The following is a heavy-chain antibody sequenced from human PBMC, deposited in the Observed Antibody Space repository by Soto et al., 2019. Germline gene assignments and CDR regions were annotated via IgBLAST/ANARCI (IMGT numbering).Heavy chain of an antibody. V-gene: IGHV1-18*01. J-gene: IGHJ6*02. D-gene: IGHD5-12*01. CDR2: IGTYNGDT. Sequence: QVQLVQSGAEVKKPGASVKVSCKASGYTVTRSGISWVRQAPGQGPEWMGWIGTYNGDTNYAQTFQGRVTMTTDTSTSTAYMELRSLRSDDTAVYYCAREGVAPYYYYGMDVWGQGTPVTVSS. CDR3: AREGVAPYYYYGMDV. CDR1: GYTVTRSG.